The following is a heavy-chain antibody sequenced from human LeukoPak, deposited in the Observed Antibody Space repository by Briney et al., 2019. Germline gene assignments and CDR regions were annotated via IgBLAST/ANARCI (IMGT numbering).Heavy chain of an antibody. CDR1: GGSFSGYY. CDR3: ARVGGDGYNYFDY. D-gene: IGHD5-24*01. J-gene: IGHJ4*02. CDR2: INHSGST. Sequence: SETLSLTCAVYGGSFSGYYWSWLRQPPGKGLEWIGDINHSGSTNYNPSLKSRVTISVDTSKNQFSLKVSSVTAADTAVYYCARVGGDGYNYFDYWGQGTLVTVSS. V-gene: IGHV4-34*01.